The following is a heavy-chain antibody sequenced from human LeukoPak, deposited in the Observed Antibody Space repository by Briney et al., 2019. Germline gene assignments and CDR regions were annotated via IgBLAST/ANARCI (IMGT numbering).Heavy chain of an antibody. D-gene: IGHD6-6*01. J-gene: IGHJ5*02. CDR3: ARVVRAACPPNWFDP. CDR1: GGSFSGYY. CDR2: IYHSGST. V-gene: IGHV4-34*01. Sequence: PSETLSLTCAVYGGSFSGYYWSWIRQPPGKGLEWIGEIYHSGSTNYNPSLKSRVTISVDTSKNQFSLKLSSVTAADTAVYYCARVVRAACPPNWFDPWGQGTLVTVSS.